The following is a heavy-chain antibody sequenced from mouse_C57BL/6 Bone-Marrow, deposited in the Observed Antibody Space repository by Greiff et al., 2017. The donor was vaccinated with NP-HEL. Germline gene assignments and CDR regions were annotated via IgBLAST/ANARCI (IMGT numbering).Heavy chain of an antibody. CDR3: ARDEDGYYGY. Sequence: EVHLVESGPGLVKPSQSLSLTCSVTGYSITSGYYWNWIRQFPGNKLEWMGYISYDGSNNYNPSLKNRISITRDTSKNQFFLKLNSVTTEDTATYYCARDEDGYYGYWGQGTTLTVSS. CDR1: GYSITSGYY. CDR2: ISYDGSN. V-gene: IGHV3-6*01. D-gene: IGHD2-3*01. J-gene: IGHJ2*01.